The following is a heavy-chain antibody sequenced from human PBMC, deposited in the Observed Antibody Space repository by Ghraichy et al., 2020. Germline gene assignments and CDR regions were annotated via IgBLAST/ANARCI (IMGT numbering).Heavy chain of an antibody. CDR3: ARGSTVVRFYYYDGMDV. CDR1: GFSFSGYS. J-gene: IGHJ6*02. CDR2: ITSSSRTI. D-gene: IGHD4-23*01. V-gene: IGHV3-48*02. Sequence: GGSLRLSCVGSGFSFSGYSMNWVRQSPGKGLEWISYITSSSRTISYADSVKGRFTISRDNAQNSLYLQINSLRDEDTAVYYCARGSTVVRFYYYDGMDVWPQGPTVTVS.